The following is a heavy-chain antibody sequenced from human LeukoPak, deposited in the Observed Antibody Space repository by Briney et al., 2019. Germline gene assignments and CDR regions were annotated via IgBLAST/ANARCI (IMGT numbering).Heavy chain of an antibody. V-gene: IGHV3-7*01. CDR2: IKQDGSEK. Sequence: GGSLRLSCAASGFTFSSYWMTWVRQAPGKGLEWVANIKQDGSEKYYVDSVKGRFTISRDNAKNSVYLQMNGLRAEDTAVYYCARRSPYYDTSGYSGYFDSWGRGTPVTVSS. D-gene: IGHD3-22*01. CDR1: GFTFSSYW. CDR3: ARRSPYYDTSGYSGYFDS. J-gene: IGHJ4*02.